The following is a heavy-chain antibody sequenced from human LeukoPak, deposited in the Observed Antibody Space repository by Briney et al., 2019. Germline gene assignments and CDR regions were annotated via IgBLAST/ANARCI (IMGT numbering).Heavy chain of an antibody. V-gene: IGHV4-59*01. J-gene: IGHJ3*02. Sequence: SETLSLTCAVYGGSFSGYYWSWIRQPPGKGLEWIGYIYYSGSTNYNPSLKSRVTISVDTSKSQFSLKLSSVTAADTAVYYCARDAAFDIWGQGTMVTVSS. CDR1: GGSFSGYY. CDR3: ARDAAFDI. CDR2: IYYSGST.